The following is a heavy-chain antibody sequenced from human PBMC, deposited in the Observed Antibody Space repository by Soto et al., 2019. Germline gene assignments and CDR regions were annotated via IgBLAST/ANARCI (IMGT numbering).Heavy chain of an antibody. CDR3: ARSKLVRDYYYYYYMDV. Sequence: PSETLSLTCTVSGGSISSSSYYWGWIRQPPGKWLEWIGSIYYSGSTYYNPSLKSRVTISVDTSKNQFSLKLSSVTAADTAVYYCARSKLVRDYYYYYYMDVWGKGTTVTVSS. D-gene: IGHD6-6*01. CDR1: GGSISSSSYY. J-gene: IGHJ6*03. V-gene: IGHV4-39*01. CDR2: IYYSGST.